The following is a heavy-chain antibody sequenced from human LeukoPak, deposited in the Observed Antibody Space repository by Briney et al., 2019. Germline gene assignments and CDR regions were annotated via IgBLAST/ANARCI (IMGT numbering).Heavy chain of an antibody. Sequence: SQTLSLTCTVSGGSISSGGYFWSWIRQHPEKGLEWLGHMYYSGSTYYNPSLTSQINISIDTSKNQFSLKLSSVTAADTAIYFCARGKKQLATYYYGSGGARDGMDVWGQGTTVTVSS. CDR3: ARGKKQLATYYYGSGGARDGMDV. V-gene: IGHV4-31*01. D-gene: IGHD3-10*01. CDR1: GGSISSGGYF. CDR2: MYYSGST. J-gene: IGHJ6*02.